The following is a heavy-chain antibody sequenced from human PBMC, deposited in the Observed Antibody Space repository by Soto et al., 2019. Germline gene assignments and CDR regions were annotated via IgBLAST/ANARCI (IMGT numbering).Heavy chain of an antibody. CDR3: ARYSSNWFQTEGMDV. CDR2: IDTSGNT. V-gene: IGHV4-4*07. Sequence: SETLSLTCTVSGDSIGTYYWSWIRQPAGKGLEWIGRIDTSGNTNYNPSLKSRVTMSVDTSKKQFSLKLTSVTAADTAVYYCARYSSNWFQTEGMDVWGQGTTVTVSS. CDR1: GDSIGTYY. D-gene: IGHD6-13*01. J-gene: IGHJ6*02.